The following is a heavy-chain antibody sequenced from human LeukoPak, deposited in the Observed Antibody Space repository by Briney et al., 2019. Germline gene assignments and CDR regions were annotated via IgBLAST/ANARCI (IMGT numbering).Heavy chain of an antibody. CDR1: GFTFSSYA. V-gene: IGHV3-23*01. Sequence: GGSLRLSCAASGFTFSSYAMSWVRQAPGKGLEWVSAISGSGGSTYYADSVKGRFTISRDNSKNTLYLQMNSLRAEDAAVYYCAKQEEQWLVRGAFDYWGQGTLVTVSS. CDR2: ISGSGGST. J-gene: IGHJ4*02. CDR3: AKQEEQWLVRGAFDY. D-gene: IGHD6-19*01.